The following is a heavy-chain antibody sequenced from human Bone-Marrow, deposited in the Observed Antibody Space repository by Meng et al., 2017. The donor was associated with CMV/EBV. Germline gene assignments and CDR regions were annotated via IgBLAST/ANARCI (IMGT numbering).Heavy chain of an antibody. Sequence: GGSRRLSCAGSGFIFSTYVMSWVGQAPRKGLEWLSVISGGGETTYYEASVKGRCTISRDNSKNKVYLQMSSLRAEETAVYYWARVFSTTVAAFDSWCQGTVVTVSS. CDR3: ARVFSTTVAAFDS. CDR2: ISGGGETT. J-gene: IGHJ4*02. CDR1: GFIFSTYV. D-gene: IGHD4-11*01. V-gene: IGHV3-23*01.